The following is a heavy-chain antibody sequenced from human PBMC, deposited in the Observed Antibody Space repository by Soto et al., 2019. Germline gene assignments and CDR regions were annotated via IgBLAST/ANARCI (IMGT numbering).Heavy chain of an antibody. CDR2: IYHSGST. V-gene: IGHV4-4*02. CDR1: GGSISSINW. Sequence: SETLSLTCAVSGGSISSINWWSWVRQPPGKGLEWIWEIYHSGSTNYNTPLKSRFTISVDKSKNQFYLKLSSVTAADTAVYYCASDIAVHATNYFDXWGQGTLVTVSX. CDR3: ASDIAVHATNYFDX. D-gene: IGHD6-19*01. J-gene: IGHJ4*02.